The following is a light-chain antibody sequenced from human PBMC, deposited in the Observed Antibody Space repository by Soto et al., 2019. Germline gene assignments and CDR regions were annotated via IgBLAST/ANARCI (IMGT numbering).Light chain of an antibody. Sequence: EIVLTQSPGTLSLSPGERATLSCRASQSVSTSLAWYQQKPGQAPRLLVYGAPNRATGIPDRFSGSGSGTDFTLTISRLEPEDFAVYDCHQYHTAPWTFGQGTKVEIK. CDR2: GAP. CDR1: QSVSTS. V-gene: IGKV3-20*01. J-gene: IGKJ1*01. CDR3: HQYHTAPWT.